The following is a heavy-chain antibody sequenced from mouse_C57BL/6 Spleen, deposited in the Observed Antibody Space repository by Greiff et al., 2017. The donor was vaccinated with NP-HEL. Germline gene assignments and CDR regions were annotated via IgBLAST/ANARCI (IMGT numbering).Heavy chain of an antibody. CDR2: IDPSDSYT. J-gene: IGHJ2*01. CDR3: ARDYRAFDY. D-gene: IGHD2-4*01. Sequence: QQRPGQGLEWIGEIDPSDSYTNYNQKFKGKSTLTVDKSSSTAYMQLSSLTSEDSAVYYCARDYRAFDYWGQGTTLTVSS. V-gene: IGHV1-69*01.